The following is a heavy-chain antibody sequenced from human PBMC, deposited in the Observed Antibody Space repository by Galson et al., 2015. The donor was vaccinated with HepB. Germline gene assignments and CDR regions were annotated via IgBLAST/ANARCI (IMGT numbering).Heavy chain of an antibody. V-gene: IGHV3-33*01. Sequence: SLRLSCAASGFIFSTYGMHWVRQAPGKGLEWVAVIWNDGTNKHHADSVKGRFTISRDNSKNTLSLQINSLRAEDTAMYYCARDGGTGSTLGDAFDIWGQGTMVTVSS. CDR1: GFIFSTYG. CDR2: IWNDGTNK. D-gene: IGHD1-7*01. CDR3: ARDGGTGSTLGDAFDI. J-gene: IGHJ3*02.